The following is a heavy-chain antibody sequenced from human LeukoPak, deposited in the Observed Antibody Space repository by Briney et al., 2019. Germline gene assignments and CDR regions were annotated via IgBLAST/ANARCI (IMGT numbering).Heavy chain of an antibody. CDR3: ARVRPGSNYVDFDY. Sequence: PGGSLRLSCAASGFTFSSCGMHWVRQAPGKGLEWVAVISYDGSNKYYAGSVKGRFTISRDNSKSTLYLQMNSLRAEDMAVYYCARVRPGSNYVDFDYWGQGTLVTASS. CDR1: GFTFSSCG. D-gene: IGHD4-11*01. V-gene: IGHV3-33*05. J-gene: IGHJ4*02. CDR2: ISYDGSNK.